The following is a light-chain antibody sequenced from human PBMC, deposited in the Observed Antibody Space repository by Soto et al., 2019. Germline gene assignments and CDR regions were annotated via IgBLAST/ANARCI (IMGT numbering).Light chain of an antibody. CDR1: SSDVGGYNY. CDR3: SSYISSSTPYYV. J-gene: IGLJ1*01. Sequence: QSALTQPASVSGSPGQSITISCTGTSSDVGGYNYVSWYQQHPGKAPKLMIYDVSNRPSGVSNRFSGSKSGNTASLIISGLQAEDESDYYCSSYISSSTPYYVFGTGTKVTVL. CDR2: DVS. V-gene: IGLV2-14*01.